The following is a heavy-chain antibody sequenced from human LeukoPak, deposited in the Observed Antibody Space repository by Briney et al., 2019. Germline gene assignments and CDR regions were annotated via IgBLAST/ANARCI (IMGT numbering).Heavy chain of an antibody. CDR3: AKELDTMFFDY. CDR1: GFTFDRYT. CDR2: AGWAGGTT. D-gene: IGHD3-10*02. V-gene: IGHV3-43*01. J-gene: IGHJ4*02. Sequence: GGSLRLSCATSGFTFDRYTIHWVRQAPGKGLEWVSLAGWAGGTTYYSDSVRGRFTISRDSGKNSVYLQMNSLTTDDTALYFCAKELDTMFFDYWGQGALVTVSS.